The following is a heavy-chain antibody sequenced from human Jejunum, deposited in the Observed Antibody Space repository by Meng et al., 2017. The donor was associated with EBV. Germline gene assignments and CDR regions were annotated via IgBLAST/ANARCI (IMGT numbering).Heavy chain of an antibody. D-gene: IGHD3-10*01. CDR2: IYYSVST. CDR3: ARGGGRPEY. Sequence: RLPGSGPVLWKSLYAMSLCSTFSGVSMSNFYWSWFRQPPGKGLEWIEYIYYSVSTNYNPSLKSRVTISVDTSKNQFSLSLSSVTAADTAVYYCARGGGRPEYWGQGILVTVSS. V-gene: IGHV4-59*07. CDR1: GVSMSNFY. J-gene: IGHJ4*02.